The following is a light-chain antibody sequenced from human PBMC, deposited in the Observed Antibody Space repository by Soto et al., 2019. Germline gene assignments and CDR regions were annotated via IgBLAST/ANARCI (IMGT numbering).Light chain of an antibody. J-gene: IGLJ1*01. Sequence: QSVLTQPPSVSGAPGQRVTISCTGSSSNIGAGYDVHWYQQLPGTAPKLLIYGNSNRPSGVPDRFSGSKSCTSASLAITGLQAEYEADYYCQSYDSSLSGSGAFGPGTKFT. CDR2: GNS. V-gene: IGLV1-40*01. CDR3: QSYDSSLSGSGA. CDR1: SSNIGAGYD.